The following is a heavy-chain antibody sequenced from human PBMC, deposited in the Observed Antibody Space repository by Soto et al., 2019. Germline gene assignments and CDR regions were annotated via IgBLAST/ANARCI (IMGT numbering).Heavy chain of an antibody. D-gene: IGHD6-13*01. J-gene: IGHJ6*02. Sequence: GGSLRLSCAASGFTFSSYGMHWVRQAPGKGLEWVAVISYDGSNKYYADSVKGRFTISRDNSKNTLYLQMNSLRAEDTAVYYCAKDQEGSWYVSPFYYYYGMDVWGQGTTVTVSS. CDR2: ISYDGSNK. V-gene: IGHV3-30*18. CDR3: AKDQEGSWYVSPFYYYYGMDV. CDR1: GFTFSSYG.